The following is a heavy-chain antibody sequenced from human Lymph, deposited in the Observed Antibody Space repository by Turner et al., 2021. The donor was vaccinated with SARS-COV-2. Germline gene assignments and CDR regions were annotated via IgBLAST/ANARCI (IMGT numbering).Heavy chain of an antibody. CDR3: AKVRSIFGVVIGGMDV. Sequence: QVQLVESGGGVVKPGRYLRLFCAASGFTFSSYAMHWVRQAPGKGLEWVTVISYDGSNKYYADSVKGRFTISRDNSKNTLYLQMNSLRAEDTAVYYCAKVRSIFGVVIGGMDVWGQGTTVTVSS. V-gene: IGHV3-30*18. J-gene: IGHJ6*02. CDR2: ISYDGSNK. CDR1: GFTFSSYA. D-gene: IGHD3-3*01.